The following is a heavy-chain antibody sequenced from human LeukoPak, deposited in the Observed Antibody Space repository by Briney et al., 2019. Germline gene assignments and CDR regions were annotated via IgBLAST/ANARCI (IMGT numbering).Heavy chain of an antibody. CDR3: AREASLSTVARNYYYMDV. D-gene: IGHD2/OR15-2a*01. CDR1: GFTFSSYW. Sequence: PGGSLRLSCAASGFTFSSYWMSWVRQAPGKGLEWVANINQDGSEKYYVDSVKGRFTISRDNAKNSLYPQMNSLRAEDTAVYYCAREASLSTVARNYYYMDVWGKGTTVTVSS. CDR2: INQDGSEK. V-gene: IGHV3-7*01. J-gene: IGHJ6*03.